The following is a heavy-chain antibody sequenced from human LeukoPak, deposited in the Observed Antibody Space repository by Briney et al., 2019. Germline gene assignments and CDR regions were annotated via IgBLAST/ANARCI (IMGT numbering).Heavy chain of an antibody. Sequence: GGSLRLSCVGTGFTFSFYGMSWVRQAPGKGLEWVACISAGRNEIDYADSVKGRFTISRDNAKNTLYQQMNSLRAEDTAVYYCARKPLWSYYFDYWGQGTLVTVSS. D-gene: IGHD3-10*01. CDR2: ISAGRNEI. CDR1: GFTFSFYG. J-gene: IGHJ4*02. CDR3: ARKPLWSYYFDY. V-gene: IGHV3-21*01.